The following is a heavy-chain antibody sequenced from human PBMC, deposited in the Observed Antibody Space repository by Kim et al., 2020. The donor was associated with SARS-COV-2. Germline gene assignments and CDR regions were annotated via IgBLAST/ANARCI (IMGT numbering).Heavy chain of an antibody. Sequence: ASVKGRFTISRDNSKNTLYLQMNSLRAEDTAVYYCAKDWVGAEPPDAFDIWGQGTMVTVSS. J-gene: IGHJ3*02. D-gene: IGHD1-26*01. V-gene: IGHV3-23*01. CDR3: AKDWVGAEPPDAFDI.